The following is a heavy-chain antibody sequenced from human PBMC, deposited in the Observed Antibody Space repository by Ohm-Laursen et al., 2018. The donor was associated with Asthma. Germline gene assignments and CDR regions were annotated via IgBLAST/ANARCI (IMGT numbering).Heavy chain of an antibody. Sequence: SLRLSCSAPGFTFSSYAMTWVRQAPGKGLEWVSSITTSGDSTYYADSVKGRFTISRDNSKNTLYLQMNSLRPEDTAVYYCAKDRSVIAVAGRKYYFDYWGQGTLVTVSS. V-gene: IGHV3-23*01. CDR3: AKDRSVIAVAGRKYYFDY. J-gene: IGHJ4*02. D-gene: IGHD6-19*01. CDR1: GFTFSSYA. CDR2: ITTSGDST.